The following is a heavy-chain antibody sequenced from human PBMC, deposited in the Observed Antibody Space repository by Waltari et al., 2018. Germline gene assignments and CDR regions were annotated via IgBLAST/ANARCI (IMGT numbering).Heavy chain of an antibody. CDR1: GGSISSGDYY. D-gene: IGHD3-16*01. CDR2: IYYRGST. CDR3: ARFGGRTGLVSYYYYYMDV. J-gene: IGHJ6*03. V-gene: IGHV4-30-4*08. Sequence: QVQLQESGPGLVKPSQTLSLTCTVSGGSISSGDYYWSWIRQPPGKGLEWIGYIYYRGSTYYNPSRKSRVTISVDTSKNQFSLKLSSVTAADTAVYYCARFGGRTGLVSYYYYYMDVWGKGTTVTVSS.